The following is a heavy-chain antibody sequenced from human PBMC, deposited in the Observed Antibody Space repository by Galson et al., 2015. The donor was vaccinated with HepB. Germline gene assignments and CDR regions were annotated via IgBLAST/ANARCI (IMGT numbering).Heavy chain of an antibody. CDR3: ARDDFPATAIPGNPPMPFDY. J-gene: IGHJ4*02. D-gene: IGHD2-2*02. CDR1: GFTFSSYS. Sequence: SLRLSCAASGFTFSSYSMNWVRQAPGKGLEWVSYISSSSSTIYYADSVKGRFTISRDNAKNSLYLQMNSLRDEDTAVYYCARDDFPATAIPGNPPMPFDYWGQGTLVTVSS. CDR2: ISSSSSTI. V-gene: IGHV3-48*02.